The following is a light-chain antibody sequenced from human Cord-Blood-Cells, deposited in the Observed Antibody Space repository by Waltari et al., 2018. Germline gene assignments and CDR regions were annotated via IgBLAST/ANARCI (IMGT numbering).Light chain of an antibody. CDR2: AAS. V-gene: IGKV1-8*01. Sequence: AIRMTQSPSSFSASTGDSVTITCRASQGISSYLAWYQQKPGKAPKLLIYAASTLQSGVPSRFSGSGSGTDFTLPSSCRQSEDFATYYCQQYYSYPRTFGQGTKVEIK. CDR1: QGISSY. J-gene: IGKJ1*01. CDR3: QQYYSYPRT.